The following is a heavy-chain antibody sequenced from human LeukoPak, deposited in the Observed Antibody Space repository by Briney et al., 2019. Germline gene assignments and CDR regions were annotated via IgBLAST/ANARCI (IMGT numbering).Heavy chain of an antibody. Sequence: GGSLRLSCAASGFTFGTSGMHWVRQAPGKGLEWVSFIRSDGSNKYYADSVKGRFTISRDNSKNTLYLQMNSLRAEDTAVYYCAKDLFVEVPAAMAPPGCFDPWGQGPLVTVSS. CDR2: IRSDGSNK. CDR1: GFTFGTSG. D-gene: IGHD2-2*01. CDR3: AKDLFVEVPAAMAPPGCFDP. V-gene: IGHV3-30*02. J-gene: IGHJ5*02.